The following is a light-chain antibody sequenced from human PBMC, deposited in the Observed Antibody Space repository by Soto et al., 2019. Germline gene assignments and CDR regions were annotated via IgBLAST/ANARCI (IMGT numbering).Light chain of an antibody. CDR1: SSNIGSNT. CDR2: SNN. CDR3: AAWDDSLNGWV. V-gene: IGLV1-44*01. J-gene: IGLJ3*02. Sequence: QSVLTQPPSASGTPGQRVTISCSGISSNIGSNTVNWYQQLPGTAPKLLIYSNNQRPSGVPDRFSGSKSGTSASLAISGLQSEYEADYYCAAWDDSLNGWVFGGGTKLTVL.